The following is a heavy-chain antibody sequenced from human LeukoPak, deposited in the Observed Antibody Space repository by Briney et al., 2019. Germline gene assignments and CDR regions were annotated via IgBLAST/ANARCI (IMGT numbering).Heavy chain of an antibody. D-gene: IGHD5/OR15-5a*01. Sequence: SETLSLTCAVFGETLSGRYWTWIRQPPGKGLEWIGEINHRGSANYNPSFKSRVTISGDTSNQFSLTLASVTATDTAVYFCARGHPMPGRSVSLYYYNYYMDVWGNGTTVIVSS. CDR2: INHRGSA. J-gene: IGHJ6*03. CDR3: ARGHPMPGRSVSLYYYNYYMDV. CDR1: GETLSGRY. V-gene: IGHV4-34*01.